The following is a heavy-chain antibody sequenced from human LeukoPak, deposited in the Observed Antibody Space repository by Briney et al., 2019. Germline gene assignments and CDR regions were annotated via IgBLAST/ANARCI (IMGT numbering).Heavy chain of an antibody. D-gene: IGHD3-16*02. Sequence: ASVKVSCKASGYTFTSYGISWVRQAPGQGLEWMGWISAYNGNTSYAQKLQGRVTMTTDTSTSTAYMELRSLRSDDTAVYYCARGDNYDYVWGSYRLSFDYWGQGTLVTVSS. V-gene: IGHV1-18*01. CDR1: GYTFTSYG. CDR3: ARGDNYDYVWGSYRLSFDY. J-gene: IGHJ4*02. CDR2: ISAYNGNT.